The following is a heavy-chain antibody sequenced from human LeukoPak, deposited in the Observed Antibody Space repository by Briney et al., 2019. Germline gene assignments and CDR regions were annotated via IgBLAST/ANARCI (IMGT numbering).Heavy chain of an antibody. CDR3: ARGQFYYGSGTFYPMDS. J-gene: IGHJ4*02. Sequence: GGSLRLSCAASRFTVSNNYIAWVRHAPGKGLEWVSVIYSGGSTYYADSVKGRFSLSRDNSKNTLYLQMNSLTDEDTAVYHCARGQFYYGSGTFYPMDSWGQGTLVTVSS. CDR2: IYSGGST. CDR1: RFTVSNNY. V-gene: IGHV3-66*01. D-gene: IGHD3-10*01.